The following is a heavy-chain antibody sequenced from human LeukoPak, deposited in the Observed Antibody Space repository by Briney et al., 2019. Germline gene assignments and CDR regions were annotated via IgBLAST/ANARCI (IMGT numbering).Heavy chain of an antibody. CDR1: GDSISSSSYY. D-gene: IGHD6-19*01. CDR3: GRDRGGTSGWSPVGY. V-gene: IGHV3-23*01. CDR2: ISDSSAGK. J-gene: IGHJ4*02. Sequence: ETLSLTCVVSGDSISSSSYYWGWIRQPPGKGLEWVSGISDSSAGKYYADSVKGHFTISRDNSKNTLYLQLSSLRGEDTAVYYCGRDRGGTSGWSPVGYWGQGTLVTVSS.